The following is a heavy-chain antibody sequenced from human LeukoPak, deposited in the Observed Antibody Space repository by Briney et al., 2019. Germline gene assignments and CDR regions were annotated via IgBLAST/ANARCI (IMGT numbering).Heavy chain of an antibody. CDR3: AHAAAGTRRYGYYYYYGMDV. CDR1: GYSFTSYG. J-gene: IGHJ6*02. CDR2: IIPILGIA. V-gene: IGHV1-69*04. D-gene: IGHD6-13*01. Sequence: GASVKVSCKASGYSFTSYGISWVRQAPGQGLEWMGRIIPILGIANYAQKFQGRVTITADKSTSTAYMELSSLRSEDTAVYYCAHAAAGTRRYGYYYYYGMDVWGQGTTVTVSS.